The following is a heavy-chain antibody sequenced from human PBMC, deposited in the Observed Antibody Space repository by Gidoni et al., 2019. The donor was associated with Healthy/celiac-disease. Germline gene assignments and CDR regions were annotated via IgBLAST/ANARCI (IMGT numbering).Heavy chain of an antibody. CDR2: INPNSGGT. J-gene: IGHJ6*02. V-gene: IGHV1-2*04. Sequence: QVQLVQSGAEVTKPGASVKVFCKASGYTFTGYYMHWVRQAPGQGLEWMGWINPNSGGTNYAQKFQGWVTMTRDTSISTAYMELSRLRSDDTAVYYCARDLSGSYYVGYYYYGMDVWGQGTTVTVSS. CDR1: GYTFTGYY. D-gene: IGHD1-26*01. CDR3: ARDLSGSYYVGYYYYGMDV.